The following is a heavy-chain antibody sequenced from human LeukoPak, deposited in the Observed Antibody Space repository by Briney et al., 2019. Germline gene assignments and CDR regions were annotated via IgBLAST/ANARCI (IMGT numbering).Heavy chain of an antibody. V-gene: IGHV4-61*02. J-gene: IGHJ6*03. CDR1: GGSISSGSYY. D-gene: IGHD3-16*01. CDR3: ARDGVLDYYYYYMDV. CDR2: IYTSGST. Sequence: SETLSLTCTVSGGSISSGSYYWSWIRQPAGKGLEWIVRIYTSGSTNYNPSLKSRVTISVDTSKNQFSLKLSSVTAADTAVYYCARDGVLDYYYYYMDVWGKGTTVTVSS.